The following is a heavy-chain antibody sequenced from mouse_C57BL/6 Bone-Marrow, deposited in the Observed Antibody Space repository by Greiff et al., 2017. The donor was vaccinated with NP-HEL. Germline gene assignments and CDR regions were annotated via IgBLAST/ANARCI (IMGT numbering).Heavy chain of an antibody. Sequence: QVQLQQPGAELVMPGASVKLSCKASGYTFTSYWMHWVKQRPGQGLEWIGVIDPSDSYTNYNQKFKGKSTLTVDKSSSTAYMQLSSLTSEDSAVYYCARRKRHFDYWGQGTTLTVSS. CDR2: IDPSDSYT. CDR1: GYTFTSYW. CDR3: ARRKRHFDY. V-gene: IGHV1-69*01. J-gene: IGHJ2*01.